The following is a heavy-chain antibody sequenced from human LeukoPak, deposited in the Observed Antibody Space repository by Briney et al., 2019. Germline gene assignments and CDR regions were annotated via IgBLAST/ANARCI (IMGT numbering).Heavy chain of an antibody. Sequence: ASVKVSCKASGGAFSSYAISWVRQAPGQGLEWMGGIIPIFGTANYAQKFQGRVTITADESTSTAYMELSSLRSEDTAVYYCARAGDSPLYYFDYWGQGTLVTVSS. CDR3: ARAGDSPLYYFDY. V-gene: IGHV1-69*13. CDR2: IIPIFGTA. D-gene: IGHD3-10*01. CDR1: GGAFSSYA. J-gene: IGHJ4*02.